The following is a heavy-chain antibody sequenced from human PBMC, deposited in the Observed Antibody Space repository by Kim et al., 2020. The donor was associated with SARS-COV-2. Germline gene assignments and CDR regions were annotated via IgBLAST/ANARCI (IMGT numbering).Heavy chain of an antibody. CDR1: GYTFTSYG. V-gene: IGHV1-18*01. Sequence: ASVKVSCKASGYTFTSYGISWVRQAPGQGLEWMGWISAYNGNTNYAQKLQGRVTMTTDTSTSTAYMELRSLRSDDTAVYYCARDSYDSSGYVPYYYYYYGMDVWGQGTTVTVSS. D-gene: IGHD3-22*01. CDR2: ISAYNGNT. J-gene: IGHJ6*02. CDR3: ARDSYDSSGYVPYYYYYYGMDV.